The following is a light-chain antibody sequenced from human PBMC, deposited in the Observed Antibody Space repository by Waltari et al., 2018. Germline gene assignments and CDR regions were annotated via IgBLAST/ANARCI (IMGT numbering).Light chain of an antibody. V-gene: IGLV2-8*01. Sequence: QSALTQPPSASGSPGQSVTISCTGTSSDIGGYNYVSWYQQHPGKAPRLMIYEVNKRPSWVPERFSGSKSGNTASLTVSGLQAEDEADYFCSSYAASTCVVFGGGTKLTVL. CDR1: SSDIGGYNY. J-gene: IGLJ2*01. CDR2: EVN. CDR3: SSYAASTCVV.